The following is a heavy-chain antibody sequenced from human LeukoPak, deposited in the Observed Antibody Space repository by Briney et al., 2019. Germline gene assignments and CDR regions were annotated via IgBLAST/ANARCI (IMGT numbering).Heavy chain of an antibody. J-gene: IGHJ3*02. Sequence: GESLKISCQGSGYSFTTYWIAWVRQMPGKGLEWMGIIYPGDSDTRYSPSFQGQVTFSADKSINTAYLQWSSLKASDTAMYYCARPPDTGTRSAFDIWGQGTMVIVSS. CDR3: ARPPDTGTRSAFDI. D-gene: IGHD1-7*01. CDR2: IYPGDSDT. V-gene: IGHV5-51*01. CDR1: GYSFTTYW.